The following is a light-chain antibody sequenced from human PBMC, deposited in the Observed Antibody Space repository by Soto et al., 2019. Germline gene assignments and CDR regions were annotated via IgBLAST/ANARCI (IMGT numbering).Light chain of an antibody. J-gene: IGKJ1*01. V-gene: IGKV1-39*01. CDR1: QSISTY. CDR3: HQNSITGWT. CDR2: AAS. Sequence: DIQMTQSPSSLSASVGDRVTITCRASQSISTYVNWYQQKPAKVPQLLIYAASSLQNGVPARFSGSESGTHFTLTIRSLQPEDFETYYCHQNSITGWTFGQANKVEIK.